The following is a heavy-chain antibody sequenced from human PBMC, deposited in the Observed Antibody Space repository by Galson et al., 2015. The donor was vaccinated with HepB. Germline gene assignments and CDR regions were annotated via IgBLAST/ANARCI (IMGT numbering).Heavy chain of an antibody. CDR1: GFTFSGYW. CDR3: ARGRDYGANSGSSYGVDV. J-gene: IGHJ6*02. D-gene: IGHD4-23*01. V-gene: IGHV3-74*01. CDR2: ISGDGSST. Sequence: SLRLSCAASGFTFSGYWIHWVRQTPGKGLVWVSRISGDGSSTIYADSVKGRFTISRDNAKNTLFLQMNTLRAEDTAVYYCARGRDYGANSGSSYGVDVWGQGTTVTVSS.